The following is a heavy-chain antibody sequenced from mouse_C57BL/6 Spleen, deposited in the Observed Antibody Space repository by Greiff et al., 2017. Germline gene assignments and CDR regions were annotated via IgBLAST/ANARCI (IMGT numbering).Heavy chain of an antibody. D-gene: IGHD1-1*01. CDR2: INPNYGTT. CDR1: GYSFTDYN. Sequence: EVQLVESGPELVKPGASVKISCKASGYSFTDYNMNWVKQSNGKSLEWIGVINPNYGTTSYNQKFKGKATLTVDQSSSTAYMQLNSLTSEDSAVYYCASITTVEYYFDYWGQGTTLTVSS. CDR3: ASITTVEYYFDY. J-gene: IGHJ2*01. V-gene: IGHV1-39*01.